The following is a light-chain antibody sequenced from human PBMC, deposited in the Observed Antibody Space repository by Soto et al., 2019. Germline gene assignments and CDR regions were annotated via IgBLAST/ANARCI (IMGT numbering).Light chain of an antibody. J-gene: IGKJ1*01. CDR3: QQSYSSPWT. CDR1: QSISSY. Sequence: DIQMTQSPSSLSASVGERVNITCRASQSISSYLNWYEQKPGKAPKLLIYAASSLQSGVPSRFSGSGSGTDFTLTIRSLQPEDFATYYCQQSYSSPWTFGQGTKVEIK. CDR2: AAS. V-gene: IGKV1-39*01.